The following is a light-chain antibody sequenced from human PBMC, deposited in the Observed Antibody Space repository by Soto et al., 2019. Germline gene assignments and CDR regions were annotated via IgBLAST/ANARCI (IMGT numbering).Light chain of an antibody. CDR1: QSISLS. Sequence: DIRMTQSPSTLSAFVGDRVTITCRASQSISLSLAWYQQKPGKAPDLLISDASNLERGVPSGFSGSGSGTEFTLTISSLQPDDFATYYCQQYNSYWTLGPGTKVDIK. V-gene: IGKV1-5*01. J-gene: IGKJ1*01. CDR3: QQYNSYWT. CDR2: DAS.